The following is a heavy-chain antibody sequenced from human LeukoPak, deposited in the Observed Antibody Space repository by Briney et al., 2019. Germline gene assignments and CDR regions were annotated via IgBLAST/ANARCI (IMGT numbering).Heavy chain of an antibody. CDR3: ARPRGVRGPRTNWFDP. CDR1: GGSISSGSYY. Sequence: SETLSLTCTVSGGSISSGSYYWGWIRQPPGKGLEWIGSIYYSGSTYYNPSLKSRVTISVDTSKNQFSLKLSSVTAADTAVYYCARPRGVRGPRTNWFDPWGQGTLVTVSS. V-gene: IGHV4-39*01. J-gene: IGHJ5*02. CDR2: IYYSGST. D-gene: IGHD3-10*01.